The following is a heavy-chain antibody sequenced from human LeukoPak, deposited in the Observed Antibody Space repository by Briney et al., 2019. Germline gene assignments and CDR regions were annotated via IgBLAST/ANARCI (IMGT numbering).Heavy chain of an antibody. Sequence: ASVKVSCKASNYTFANYGITWVRQAPGQGLEWMGRISAYNGNTDYAQKLQDRVTMTTDTSTSTAYMELRSLRSDDTAVYYCARDKRRQLRKGWFDPWGQGTLVTVAS. CDR1: NYTFANYG. CDR2: ISAYNGNT. J-gene: IGHJ5*02. V-gene: IGHV1-18*01. CDR3: ARDKRRQLRKGWFDP. D-gene: IGHD1-1*01.